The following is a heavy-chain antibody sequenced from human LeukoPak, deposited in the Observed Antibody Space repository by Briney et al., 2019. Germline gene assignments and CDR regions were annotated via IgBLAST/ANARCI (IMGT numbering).Heavy chain of an antibody. CDR1: GYTFTSFG. Sequence: ASVKVSCTASGYTFTSFGISWVRQAPGQGLEWMGWISAYNGNTNYAQKLQGRVTMTTDTSTSTVYMELRSLTSDDTAVYYCARARGSSWLFFDYWGQGTLVTVSS. CDR3: ARARGSSWLFFDY. J-gene: IGHJ4*02. CDR2: ISAYNGNT. V-gene: IGHV1-18*04. D-gene: IGHD6-13*01.